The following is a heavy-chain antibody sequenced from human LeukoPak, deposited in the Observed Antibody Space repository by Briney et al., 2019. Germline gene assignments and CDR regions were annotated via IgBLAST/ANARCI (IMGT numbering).Heavy chain of an antibody. CDR1: GYTFTGYY. Sequence: ASVKVSCKASGYTFTGYYMRWVRQAPGQGLEWMGWINPNSGGTNYAQKFQGRVTMTRDTSISTAYMELSRLRSDDTAVYYCAGKRGYSGYNWFDPWGQGTLVTVSS. V-gene: IGHV1-2*02. J-gene: IGHJ5*02. CDR3: AGKRGYSGYNWFDP. D-gene: IGHD5-18*01. CDR2: INPNSGGT.